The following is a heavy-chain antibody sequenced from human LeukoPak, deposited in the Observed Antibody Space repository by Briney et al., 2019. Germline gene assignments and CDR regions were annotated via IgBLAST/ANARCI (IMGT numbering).Heavy chain of an antibody. CDR3: AKDFKIQLWSTRGVFDI. Sequence: GGSLRLSCAASGSTFSSSAMNWVRQAPGKGLEWVSAIGSTGISTYYADSVKGRFTISRDDSKVYLQMNGLRAEDTAVYYCAKDFKIQLWSTRGVFDIWGQGTMVTVSS. V-gene: IGHV3-23*01. J-gene: IGHJ3*02. D-gene: IGHD5-18*01. CDR2: IGSTGIST. CDR1: GSTFSSSA.